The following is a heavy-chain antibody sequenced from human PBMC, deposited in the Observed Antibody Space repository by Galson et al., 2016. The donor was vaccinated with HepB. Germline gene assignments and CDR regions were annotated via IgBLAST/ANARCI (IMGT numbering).Heavy chain of an antibody. Sequence: SETLSLTCTVSGGSISSWYWNWIRQPAGRGLEWIGRFTGSTNYNPSLKSRVTMSVDKSKNQVSLKLTSVTAADTAVYYCATGDLGFDNWGHGTKVTVSS. CDR2: FTGST. V-gene: IGHV4-4*07. CDR1: GGSISSWY. CDR3: ATGDLGFDN. D-gene: IGHD2-21*01. J-gene: IGHJ3*02.